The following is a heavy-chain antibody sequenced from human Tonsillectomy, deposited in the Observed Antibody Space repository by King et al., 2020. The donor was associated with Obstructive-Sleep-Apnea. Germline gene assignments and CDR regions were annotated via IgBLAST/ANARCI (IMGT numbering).Heavy chain of an antibody. J-gene: IGHJ2*01. CDR1: GYSFTNYW. CDR3: ARRRRDGYNSYWYFDL. CDR2: IYPADSDS. D-gene: IGHD5-24*01. Sequence: VQLVQSGAEVKKPGESLKISCEGSGYSFTNYWIAWVRQMPGKGLEWVGIIYPADSDSRYSPSFQGQVIISVDKSISTAYLQWSSLKASDTAMYFCARRRRDGYNSYWYFDLWGRGTLVTVSS. V-gene: IGHV5-51*01.